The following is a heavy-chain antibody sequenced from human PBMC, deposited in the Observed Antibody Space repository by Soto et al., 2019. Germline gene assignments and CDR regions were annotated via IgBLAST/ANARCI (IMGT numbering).Heavy chain of an antibody. J-gene: IGHJ4*02. V-gene: IGHV3-23*01. D-gene: IGHD2-2*02. CDR3: AHTQGIVLVPAAIWY. Sequence: LRLSCAASGFTFSSYAMSWVRQAPGKGLEWVSGITASGGSTSYADSVKGRFTISRDNSKNTLYLQMNSLRAEDTAVYYCAHTQGIVLVPAAIWYWGQGTPVTVSS. CDR1: GFTFSSYA. CDR2: ITASGGST.